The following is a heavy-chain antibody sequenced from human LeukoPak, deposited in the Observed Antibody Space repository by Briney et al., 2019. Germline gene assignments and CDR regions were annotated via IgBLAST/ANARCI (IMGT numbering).Heavy chain of an antibody. V-gene: IGHV3-48*01. CDR2: ISGSSGTI. Sequence: GGSLRLSCEASGFTFNSNSMNWVRQAPGKGLEWVSHISGSSGTIYYGDSAKGRFTISRDNAKNSLYLQMNSLRTEDTAVYFCARVGGGWSFDYWGQGTLVTVSS. CDR3: ARVGGGWSFDY. D-gene: IGHD6-19*01. CDR1: GFTFNSNS. J-gene: IGHJ4*02.